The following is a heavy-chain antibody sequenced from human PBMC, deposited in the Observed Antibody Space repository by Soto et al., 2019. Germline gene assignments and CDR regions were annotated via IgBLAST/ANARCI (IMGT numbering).Heavy chain of an antibody. Sequence: SVKVSCKASGGTFSNHAIIWVRQAPGQGLEWVGGIIPMFPTADYAQRFQGRVTITADDSTTTVYMELSGLRSEDTAMYYCARDDATYCGGDCYRYFYYGMDVWGQGTTVTVSS. CDR3: ARDDATYCGGDCYRYFYYGMDV. V-gene: IGHV1-69*13. CDR1: GGTFSNHA. D-gene: IGHD2-21*02. CDR2: IIPMFPTA. J-gene: IGHJ6*02.